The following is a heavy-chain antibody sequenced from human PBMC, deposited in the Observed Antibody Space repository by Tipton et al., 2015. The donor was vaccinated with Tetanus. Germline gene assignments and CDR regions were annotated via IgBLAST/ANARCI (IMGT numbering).Heavy chain of an antibody. CDR1: GFTVSSNY. CDR2: IYSGGST. V-gene: IGHV3-53*01. Sequence: SLRLSCAASGFTVSSNYMSWVRQAPGKGLEWVSVIYSGGSTYYADSVKGRFTISRDNSKNTLYLQMNSLRAEDTAVYYCARDHGGSGSYRGGYYYYYGMDVWGQGTTVTVSS. J-gene: IGHJ6*02. D-gene: IGHD1-26*01. CDR3: ARDHGGSGSYRGGYYYYYGMDV.